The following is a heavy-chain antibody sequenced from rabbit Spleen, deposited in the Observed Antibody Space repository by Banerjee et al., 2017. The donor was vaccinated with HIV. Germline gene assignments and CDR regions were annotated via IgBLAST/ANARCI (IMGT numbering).Heavy chain of an antibody. CDR1: GFTLSSYY. D-gene: IGHD1-1*01. J-gene: IGHJ3*01. V-gene: IGHV1S7*01. CDR3: ARDVDTIYFRFSL. Sequence: QLVESRGGLVQPGGSLKLSCKASGFTLSSYYMNWVRQAPGKGLEWIGYIDPVFGITYYANWVNGRFSISRENAQNTVSLQMTSLTAADTATYFCARDVDTIYFRFSLWGQGTLVTVS. CDR2: IDPVFGIT.